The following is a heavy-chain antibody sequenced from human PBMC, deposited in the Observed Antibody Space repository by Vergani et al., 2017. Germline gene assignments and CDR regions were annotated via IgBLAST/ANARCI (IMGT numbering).Heavy chain of an antibody. CDR3: AKHFRGWSIDY. CDR2: IQFDGSNQ. J-gene: IGHJ4*02. Sequence: QVQLVESGGGVVQRGGSLRLSCATSGFTLSNYDMQWIRQGPGKGLEFVDFIQFDGSNQYYADSVKGRFTLARDFSKNTLYLQMNSLRTDDTATYYCAKHFRGWSIDYWGQGTQVIVSS. V-gene: IGHV3-30*02. CDR1: GFTLSNYD. D-gene: IGHD3-3*01.